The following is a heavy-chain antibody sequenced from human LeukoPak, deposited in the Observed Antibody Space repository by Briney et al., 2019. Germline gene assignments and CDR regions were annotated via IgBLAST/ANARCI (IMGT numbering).Heavy chain of an antibody. V-gene: IGHV3-64*01. D-gene: IGHD3-3*01. CDR1: GFTFSSYA. CDR3: ATSSGVNYDFWSGKEY. CDR2: ISSNGGST. J-gene: IGHJ4*02. Sequence: GGSLRLSCAASGFTFSSYAMHWVRQAPGKGLEYVSAISSNGGSTYYANSVKGRFTISRDNSKNTLYLQMGSLRAEDMAVYYCATSSGVNYDFWSGKEYWGQGTLVTVSS.